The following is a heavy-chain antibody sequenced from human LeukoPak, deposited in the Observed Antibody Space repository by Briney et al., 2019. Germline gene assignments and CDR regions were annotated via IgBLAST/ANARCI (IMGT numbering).Heavy chain of an antibody. CDR3: AKDSRIATDYYGMDV. CDR2: ISWDGGST. CDR1: GFTFSTYT. V-gene: IGHV3-43*01. J-gene: IGHJ6*02. Sequence: GGSLRLSCAASGFTFSTYTMHWVRQAPGKGLEWVSLISWDGGSTYYADSVKGRFTISRDNSKNSLYLQMNSLRTEDTALYYCAKDSRIATDYYGMDVWGQGTTVTVSS. D-gene: IGHD6-13*01.